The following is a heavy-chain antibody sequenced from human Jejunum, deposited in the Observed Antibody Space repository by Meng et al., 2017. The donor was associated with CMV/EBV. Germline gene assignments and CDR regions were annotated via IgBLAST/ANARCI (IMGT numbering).Heavy chain of an antibody. Sequence: SGYAFTSYDINWVRQATGQGLEWMGWMNPIRGNTVYAQKFQGRVTMTRNTSISTAYMELSSLTSEDTAVYYCARGLRIVGTALAFWGQGSLVTVSS. D-gene: IGHD1-7*01. CDR1: GYAFTSYD. V-gene: IGHV1-8*01. CDR2: MNPIRGNT. J-gene: IGHJ4*02. CDR3: ARGLRIVGTALAF.